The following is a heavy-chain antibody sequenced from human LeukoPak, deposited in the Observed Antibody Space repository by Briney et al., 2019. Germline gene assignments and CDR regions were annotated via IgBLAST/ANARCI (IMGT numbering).Heavy chain of an antibody. J-gene: IGHJ3*02. D-gene: IGHD3-22*01. V-gene: IGHV3-20*04. CDR2: INWSGGST. Sequence: GGSLRLSCAASGFTFDDYDMSWVRQAPGKGLEWVSGINWSGGSTGYADSVKGRFTISRDNAKNTLYLQMNSLRAEDTAVYYCARGHDSSGYYYDDAFDIWGQWTMVTVSS. CDR1: GFTFDDYD. CDR3: ARGHDSSGYYYDDAFDI.